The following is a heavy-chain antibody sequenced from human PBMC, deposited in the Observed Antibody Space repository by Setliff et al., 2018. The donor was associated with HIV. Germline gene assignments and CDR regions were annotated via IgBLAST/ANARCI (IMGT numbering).Heavy chain of an antibody. Sequence: GGSLRLSCTASGFTFDDYGMAWVRQAPGKGMEWVSGINWNGAATGYADSVKGRFTISRDNAKNSLYLQMNSLRAEDTAVYYCARDLSYDYDRSSDTFDYWGQGTLVTVSS. D-gene: IGHD3-22*01. V-gene: IGHV3-20*04. CDR3: ARDLSYDYDRSSDTFDY. CDR1: GFTFDDYG. CDR2: INWNGAAT. J-gene: IGHJ4*02.